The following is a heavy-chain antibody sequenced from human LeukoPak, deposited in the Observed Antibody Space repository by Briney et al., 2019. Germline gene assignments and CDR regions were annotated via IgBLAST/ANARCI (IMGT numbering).Heavy chain of an antibody. CDR2: LYYGENS. V-gene: IGHV4-39*01. Sequence: SETLSLTCTVSGGSISIISSSTYYWGRIRQAPGKGLEWIGSLYYGENSHYNPSLKSRATLSVDTSNNQFSLKLTSVTAADAAVYFCARQLPTAAADTRGYFDYWGQGTVVTVSS. J-gene: IGHJ4*02. CDR3: ARQLPTAAADTRGYFDY. CDR1: GGSISIISSSTYY. D-gene: IGHD6-25*01.